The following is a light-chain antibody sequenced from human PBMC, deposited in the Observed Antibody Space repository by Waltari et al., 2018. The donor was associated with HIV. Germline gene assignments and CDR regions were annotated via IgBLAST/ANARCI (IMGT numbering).Light chain of an antibody. Sequence: DIQMTQSPSSLSASVADTVTISCRASQEIKSWRALYQQRAGRAPRLLISGAFTLQSGVPSRFSGNGSVTDFTLTISSLQPEDFATYFCQQSNSFPLTFGPWTRLEVK. CDR2: GAF. V-gene: IGKV1-12*01. CDR3: QQSNSFPLT. CDR1: QEIKSW. J-gene: IGKJ5*01.